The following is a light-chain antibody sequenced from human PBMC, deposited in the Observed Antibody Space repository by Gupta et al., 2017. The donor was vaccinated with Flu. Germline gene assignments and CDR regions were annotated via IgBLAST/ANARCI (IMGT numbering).Light chain of an antibody. V-gene: IGKV1-39*01. J-gene: IGKJ2*01. CDR1: QGVSKY. CDR3: QQSDTFPHN. Sequence: IQMTQSPSSLSASVGDRVTITCRASQGVSKYLNWYQQKPGKAPKFLIFAASSLQSGVPSRFSGSGSGTDFTLTISSLEPEDFAIYYCQQSDTFPHNFGQGTKLEIK. CDR2: AAS.